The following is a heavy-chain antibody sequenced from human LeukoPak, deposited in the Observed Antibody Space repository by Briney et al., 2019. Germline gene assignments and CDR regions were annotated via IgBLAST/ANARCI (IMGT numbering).Heavy chain of an antibody. CDR1: GGSISSYY. D-gene: IGHD4-23*01. Sequence: SETLSLTCTVSGGSISSYYWSWIRQPAGKGLEWIGYIYYSGSTNYNPSLKSRVTISVDTSKNQFSLKLSSVTAADTAVYYCARSTVVTPFDYWGQGTLVTVSS. J-gene: IGHJ4*02. CDR2: IYYSGST. CDR3: ARSTVVTPFDY. V-gene: IGHV4-59*01.